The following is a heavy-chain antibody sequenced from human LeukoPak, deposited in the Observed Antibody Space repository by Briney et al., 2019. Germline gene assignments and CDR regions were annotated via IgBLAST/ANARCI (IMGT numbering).Heavy chain of an antibody. V-gene: IGHV4-59*01. J-gene: IGHJ4*02. D-gene: IGHD4-17*01. CDR3: ARWGLDYGDYGTDC. CDR1: GGSISSYY. CDR2: IYYSGST. Sequence: PSETPSLTCTVSGGSISSYYWSWIRQPPGKGLEWIGYIYYSGSTNYNPSLKSRVTISVDTSRNQFSLKLSSVTAADTAVYYCARWGLDYGDYGTDCWGQGTLVTVSS.